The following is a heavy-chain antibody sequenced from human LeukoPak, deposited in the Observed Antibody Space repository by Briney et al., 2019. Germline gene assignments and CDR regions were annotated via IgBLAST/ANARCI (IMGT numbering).Heavy chain of an antibody. CDR2: INPKSGGT. CDR1: GYTFTDFY. J-gene: IGHJ2*01. D-gene: IGHD6-13*01. Sequence: ASVTVSCKASGYTFTDFYMHWVRQAPGQGVEWMGWINPKSGGTNYAQRFEGRVTITRDTAFRTAYMELSRLRSDDTAVYYCATYKYSSSWYFDLWGRGTLVTVSS. CDR3: ATYKYSSSWYFDL. V-gene: IGHV1-2*02.